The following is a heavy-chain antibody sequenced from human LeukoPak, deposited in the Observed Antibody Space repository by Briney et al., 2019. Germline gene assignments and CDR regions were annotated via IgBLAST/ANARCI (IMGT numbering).Heavy chain of an antibody. J-gene: IGHJ4*02. D-gene: IGHD3-10*01. Sequence: GGSLRLSCAASGFTFSSYAMSWVRQAPGKGLEWVSAISGSGGSTYYADSVRGRYTISRDNSKNTLYLQMSSLRAGDTAVYYCAKGGHYSFFDYWGQGTLVTVSS. CDR3: AKGGHYSFFDY. V-gene: IGHV3-23*01. CDR2: ISGSGGST. CDR1: GFTFSSYA.